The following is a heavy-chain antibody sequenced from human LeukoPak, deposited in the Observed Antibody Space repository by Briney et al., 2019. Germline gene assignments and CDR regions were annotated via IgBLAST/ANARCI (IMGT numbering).Heavy chain of an antibody. J-gene: IGHJ4*02. V-gene: IGHV4-59*08. CDR3: ARYGWGSQCYY. CDR2: IHYTGST. CDR1: VVPSLAAT. D-gene: IGHD3-10*01. Sequence: SETLSPTCAVVVPSLAATCGGSGRQPPGKGLEWIGYIHYTGSTNYNPSLKSRVTISVDTSNNQFSLKLNDITVAKAHVYYCARYGWGSQCYYWGQGTLVTVSS.